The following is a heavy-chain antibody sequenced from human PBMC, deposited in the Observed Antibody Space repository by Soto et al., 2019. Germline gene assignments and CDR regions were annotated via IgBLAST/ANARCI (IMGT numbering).Heavy chain of an antibody. CDR2: INSDGSST. J-gene: IGHJ5*02. Sequence: GGYLRVSSAASGLTLSSYCMHWVRQAPGKGLVWVSRINSDGSSTSYADSVKGRFTISRDNAKNTLYLQMNSLRAEDTAVYYCARERVRSHNWFDPWGQGT. V-gene: IGHV3-74*01. D-gene: IGHD3-10*01. CDR3: ARERVRSHNWFDP. CDR1: GLTLSSYC.